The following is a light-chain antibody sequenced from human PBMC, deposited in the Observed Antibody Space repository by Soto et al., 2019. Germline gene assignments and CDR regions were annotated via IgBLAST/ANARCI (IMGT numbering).Light chain of an antibody. CDR2: EVT. J-gene: IGLJ1*01. CDR3: SSYTNINTRACV. Sequence: QSVLTQPASVSASPGQSITIPCTGTSSDVGSYNRVSWYQQHPGKAPKLIIYEVTDRPSGVSNRFSGSKSGNTASLTISGLQAEDEAEYYCSSYTNINTRACVFGTGTKLTVL. V-gene: IGLV2-14*01. CDR1: SSDVGSYNR.